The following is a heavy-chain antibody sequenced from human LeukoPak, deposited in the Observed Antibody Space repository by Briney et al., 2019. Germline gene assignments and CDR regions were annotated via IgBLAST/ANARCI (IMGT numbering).Heavy chain of an antibody. CDR1: GGSINSYY. CDR3: TSGGMVSGDY. Sequence: SETLSLTCTVSGGSINSYYWSWIRQPPGKGLEWIGYIFYSGSTNYNPSLKSRVTISRDTSKNQFSLKLRSVTAADTAVYYCTSGGMVSGDYWGHGTLVTVSS. D-gene: IGHD2-8*01. CDR2: IFYSGST. J-gene: IGHJ4*01. V-gene: IGHV4-59*01.